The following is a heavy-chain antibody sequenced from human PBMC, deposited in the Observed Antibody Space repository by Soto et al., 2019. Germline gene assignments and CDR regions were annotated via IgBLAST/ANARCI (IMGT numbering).Heavy chain of an antibody. CDR1: GGTFSSYA. CDR3: ARDRVEMATMVRYFDL. Sequence: QVQLVQSGAEVKKPWSSVKVSCKTSGGTFSSYAISWVRQAPGQGLEWMGGLIPIFGTANYAQKFQGRVTITADESTSTAYMELSSLRSEDTAVYYCARDRVEMATMVRYFDLWGRGTLVTVSS. J-gene: IGHJ2*01. V-gene: IGHV1-69*12. D-gene: IGHD3-10*01. CDR2: LIPIFGTA.